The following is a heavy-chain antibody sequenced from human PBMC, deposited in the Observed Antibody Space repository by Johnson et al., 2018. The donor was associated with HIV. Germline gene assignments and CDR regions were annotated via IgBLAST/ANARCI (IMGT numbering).Heavy chain of an antibody. Sequence: VQLVESGGGSVQPGRSLRLSCAASGFTFDEYAMHWVRQAPGKGLEWVSGISWNSGSIGYADSVKGRFTISRDNAKNSLYLQMNSLRVDDTALFYCAKDVNTCGVGGDDACDIWGQGTMVTVSS. CDR1: GFTFDEYA. V-gene: IGHV3-9*01. CDR2: ISWNSGSI. CDR3: AKDVNTCGVGGDDACDI. J-gene: IGHJ3*02. D-gene: IGHD3-10*01.